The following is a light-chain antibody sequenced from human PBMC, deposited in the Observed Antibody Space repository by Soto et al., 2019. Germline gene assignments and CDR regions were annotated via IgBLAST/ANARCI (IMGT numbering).Light chain of an antibody. V-gene: IGLV2-14*01. CDR3: SSFSSSTIPDV. Sequence: QAVVTQPASVSGSPGQSITISCTGTSSDVGGYNYVSWYQQHPGKAPKLMIYEVSNRPSGISNRFSGSKSGSTASLTISGLQAEDEADYYCSSFSSSTIPDVFGTGTKLTVL. CDR2: EVS. J-gene: IGLJ1*01. CDR1: SSDVGGYNY.